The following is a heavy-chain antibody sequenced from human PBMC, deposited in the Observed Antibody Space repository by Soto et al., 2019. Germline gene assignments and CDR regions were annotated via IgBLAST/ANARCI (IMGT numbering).Heavy chain of an antibody. CDR1: GCTFSTYT. Sequence: SVKVSFMSSGCTFSTYTISLLRHTPGQGLEWMGRIIPILGIANYAQKFQGRVTITADKSTSTAYMELSSLRYEDSVVYYCARECRSTSCPTLDYWGQGTLVTVSS. D-gene: IGHD2-2*01. V-gene: IGHV1-69*04. J-gene: IGHJ4*02. CDR2: IIPILGIA. CDR3: ARECRSTSCPTLDY.